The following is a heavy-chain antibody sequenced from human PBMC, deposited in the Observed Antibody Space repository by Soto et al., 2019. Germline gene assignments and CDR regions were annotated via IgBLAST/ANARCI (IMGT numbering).Heavy chain of an antibody. CDR3: ARDTAVALPDA. CDR1: GYTFTSYA. Sequence: QVHLVQSGAEVKKPGASVKVSCKASGYTFTSYAISWVRQAPGQGLEWMGWISAYNGNTKYAQKLQGRVTLTTDTSASTAYMELRSLRSDDAAVYYCARDTAVALPDAWGQGTLVTVSS. CDR2: ISAYNGNT. J-gene: IGHJ4*02. V-gene: IGHV1-18*01. D-gene: IGHD5-18*01.